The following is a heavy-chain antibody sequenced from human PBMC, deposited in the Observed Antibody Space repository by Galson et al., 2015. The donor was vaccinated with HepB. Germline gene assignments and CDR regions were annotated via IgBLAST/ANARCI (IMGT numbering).Heavy chain of an antibody. V-gene: IGHV3-73*01. CDR2: IRSKANSYAT. D-gene: IGHD3-22*01. CDR3: TSSIGPSWFDP. CDR1: GFTFSGSA. J-gene: IGHJ5*02. Sequence: SLRLSCAASGFTFSGSAMHWVRQASGKGLEWVGRIRSKANSYATAYAASVKGRFTISRDDSKNTAYLQMNSLKTEDTAVYYCTSSIGPSWFDPWGQGTLVTVSS.